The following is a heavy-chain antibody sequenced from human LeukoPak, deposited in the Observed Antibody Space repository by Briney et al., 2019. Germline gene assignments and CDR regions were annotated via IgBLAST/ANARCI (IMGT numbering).Heavy chain of an antibody. J-gene: IGHJ6*02. Sequence: PGGSLRLSCAASGFTFSSYAMSWVRQAPGKGLEWVSAISGSGGSTYYADSVKGRFTVSRDDSKNTLYLQMNSLRAEDTAVYYCAKSTSRLYYYYGMDVWGQGTTVTVSS. D-gene: IGHD2-2*01. CDR3: AKSTSRLYYYYGMDV. CDR1: GFTFSSYA. V-gene: IGHV3-23*01. CDR2: ISGSGGST.